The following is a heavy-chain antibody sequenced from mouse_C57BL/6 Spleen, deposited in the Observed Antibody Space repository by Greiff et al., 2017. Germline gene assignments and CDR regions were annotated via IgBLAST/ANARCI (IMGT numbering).Heavy chain of an antibody. D-gene: IGHD1-1*01. J-gene: IGHJ2*01. CDR2: IYPGDGDT. Sequence: VKLVESGPELVKPGASVKISCKASGYAFSSSWMNWVKQRPGKGLEWIGRIYPGDGDTNYNGKFKGKATLTADKSSSTAYMQLSSLTSEDSAVYFCARKITTVPYFDYWGQGTTLTVSS. CDR3: ARKITTVPYFDY. CDR1: GYAFSSSW. V-gene: IGHV1-82*01.